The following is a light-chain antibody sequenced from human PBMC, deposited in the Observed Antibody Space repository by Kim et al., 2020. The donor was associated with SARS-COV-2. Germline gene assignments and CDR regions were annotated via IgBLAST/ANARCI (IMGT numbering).Light chain of an antibody. CDR1: QGFSSC. V-gene: IGKV1-9*01. J-gene: IGKJ4*01. CDR2: AAS. Sequence: DIQLTQSPSFLSVSVGDRATLTCRASQGFSSCLVWYQQKPAKDPTRLIYAASTFQSGVPSRFSGSGSGTEFTLTISSLQPEDFATYYCQQLNRYPLTFGEGTKVDIK. CDR3: QQLNRYPLT.